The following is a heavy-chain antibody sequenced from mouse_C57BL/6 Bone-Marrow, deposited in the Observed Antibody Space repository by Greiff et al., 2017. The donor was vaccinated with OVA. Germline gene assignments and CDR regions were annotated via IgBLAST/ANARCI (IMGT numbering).Heavy chain of an antibody. Sequence: QVQLQQPGAELVKPGASVKLSCKASGYTFTSYWMHWVKQRPGQGLEWIGMIHPNSGSTNYNEKLKSKATLTVDKSSSTAYMQLSSLTSEDSAVYYCARRTTDWYFDVWGTGTTVTVSS. V-gene: IGHV1-64*01. CDR1: GYTFTSYW. D-gene: IGHD1-1*01. CDR2: IHPNSGST. CDR3: ARRTTDWYFDV. J-gene: IGHJ1*03.